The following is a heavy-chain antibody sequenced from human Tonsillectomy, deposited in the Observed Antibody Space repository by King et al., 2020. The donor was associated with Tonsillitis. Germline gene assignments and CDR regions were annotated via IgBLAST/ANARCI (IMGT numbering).Heavy chain of an antibody. Sequence: QLQESGPPLVKTSETLSLTCTVSGGSISSSDYYWDWVRQTPGKGLEWIASVSAGGRSFYNPSLKSRVSISVDTSKNQLSLKLTSVTAADTAVYYCAREMVTTSLSLDHWGHGTLVAVSS. D-gene: IGHD4-17*01. CDR1: GGSISSSDYY. CDR3: AREMVTTSLSLDH. J-gene: IGHJ4*01. V-gene: IGHV4-39*07. CDR2: VSAGGRS.